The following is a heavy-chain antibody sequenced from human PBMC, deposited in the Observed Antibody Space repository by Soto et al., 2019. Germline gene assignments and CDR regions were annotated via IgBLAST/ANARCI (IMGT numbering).Heavy chain of an antibody. Sequence: QVQLVQSGAEVKKPGSSVKVSCKASGGTFSSYAISWVRQAPGQGLEWMGGIIPIFGTANYAQKFQGRVTITADESTSTAYMELSSLRSEDTAVYYCARIKLSSCWSGYYKYYYYGMDVWGQGTTVTVSS. CDR3: ARIKLSSCWSGYYKYYYYGMDV. CDR1: GGTFSSYA. CDR2: IIPIFGTA. V-gene: IGHV1-69*01. D-gene: IGHD3-3*01. J-gene: IGHJ6*02.